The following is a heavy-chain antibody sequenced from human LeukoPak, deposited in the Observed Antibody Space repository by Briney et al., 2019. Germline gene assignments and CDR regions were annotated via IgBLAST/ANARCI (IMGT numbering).Heavy chain of an antibody. CDR1: GFTFSSYA. D-gene: IGHD6-13*01. CDR2: ISSSGSTI. CDR3: AREYSSSWYNYYYGMDV. Sequence: GGSLRLSCAASGFTFSSYAMSWVRQAPGKGLEWVSYISSSGSTIYYADSVKGRFTISRDNAKNSLYLQMNSLRAEDTAVYYCAREYSSSWYNYYYGMDVWGQGTTVTVSS. V-gene: IGHV3-48*04. J-gene: IGHJ6*02.